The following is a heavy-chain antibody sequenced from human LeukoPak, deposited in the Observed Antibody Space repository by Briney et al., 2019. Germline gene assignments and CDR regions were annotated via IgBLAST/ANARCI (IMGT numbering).Heavy chain of an antibody. CDR3: ARANVDTAMAY. Sequence: PGGSLRLSCAASGFTVSSNYKSWVRQTPGKGLEWVSVIYSGGSTYYADSVKGRFTISRDNSKNTLYLQMNSLRAEDTAVYYCARANVDTAMAYWGQGTLVTVSS. J-gene: IGHJ4*02. D-gene: IGHD5-18*01. V-gene: IGHV3-66*02. CDR2: IYSGGST. CDR1: GFTVSSNY.